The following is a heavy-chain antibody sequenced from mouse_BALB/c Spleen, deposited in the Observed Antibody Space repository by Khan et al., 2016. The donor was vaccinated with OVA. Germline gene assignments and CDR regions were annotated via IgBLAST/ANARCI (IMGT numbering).Heavy chain of an antibody. J-gene: IGHJ1*01. CDR3: TRETVVDSCWDLDG. V-gene: IGHV7-3*02. D-gene: IGHD1-1*01. CDR1: GFTFTDYY. CDR2: IRNKANGYTT. Sequence: EVELVESGGGSVQPGGSLRLSCATSGFTFTDYYMSWVRQPPGKALEWLGFIRNKANGYTTEYSASVKGRFTISRDNSQSVLYLQMNTLRAEDSATDDGTRETVVDSCWDLDGWGAGTTVT.